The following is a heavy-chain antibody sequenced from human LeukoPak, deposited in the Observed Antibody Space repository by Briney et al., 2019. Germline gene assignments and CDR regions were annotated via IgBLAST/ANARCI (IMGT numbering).Heavy chain of an antibody. V-gene: IGHV4-39*01. CDR1: GGSISSSSYY. D-gene: IGHD6-19*01. Sequence: SETLSLTCTVSGGSISSSSYYWGWIRQPPGKGLEWIGSIYYSGSTYYNPSLKSRVTISVDTSKNQFSLKLSSVTAADTAVYYCARHSPPERYSSGWYGSSLFDYWGQGTLVTVSS. CDR3: ARHSPPERYSSGWYGSSLFDY. J-gene: IGHJ4*02. CDR2: IYYSGST.